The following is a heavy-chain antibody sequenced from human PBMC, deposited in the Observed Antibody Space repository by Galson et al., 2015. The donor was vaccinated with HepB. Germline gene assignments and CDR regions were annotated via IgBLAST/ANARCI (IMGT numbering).Heavy chain of an antibody. V-gene: IGHV4-59*01. CDR3: ATWTGYSSSPLDY. J-gene: IGHJ4*02. CDR1: GGSISSYY. D-gene: IGHD6-6*01. Sequence: ETLSLTCTVSGGSISSYYWSWIRQPPGKGLEWIGYIYYSGSTNYNPSLKSRVTISVDTSKKQFSLKLSSVTAADTAVYYCATWTGYSSSPLDYWGQGTLVTVSS. CDR2: IYYSGST.